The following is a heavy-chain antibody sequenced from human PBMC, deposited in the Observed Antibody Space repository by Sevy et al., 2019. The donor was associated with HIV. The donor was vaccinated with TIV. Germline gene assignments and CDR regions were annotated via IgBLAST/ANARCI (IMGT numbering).Heavy chain of an antibody. CDR2: FSHSGTT. CDR1: GDSISNKY. Sequence: SEILSLTCTVSGDSISNKYWSWIRQPPGKGLEWVGYFSHSGTTNYNPSLKRGITISEDTSKNQFSLKLTSVTAADTAVYYCEITLMFTIRNFRNIQFDYWGQGILVTVSS. CDR3: EITLMFTIRNFRNIQFDY. V-gene: IGHV4-59*01. J-gene: IGHJ4*02. D-gene: IGHD3-10*01.